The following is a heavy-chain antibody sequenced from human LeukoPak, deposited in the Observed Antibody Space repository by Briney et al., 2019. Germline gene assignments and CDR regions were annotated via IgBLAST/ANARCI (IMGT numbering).Heavy chain of an antibody. V-gene: IGHV4-61*02. J-gene: IGHJ5*02. CDR3: ASDSYYYDSSGYFPHWFDP. Sequence: PSETLSLTCTVSGGSISSGSYYWSWIRQPAGKGLEWIGRIYTNGSTNYNPSLKSRVTISVDTSKNQFSLKLSSVTAADTAVYYCASDSYYYDSSGYFPHWFDPWGQGTLVTVSS. D-gene: IGHD3-22*01. CDR1: GGSISSGSYY. CDR2: IYTNGST.